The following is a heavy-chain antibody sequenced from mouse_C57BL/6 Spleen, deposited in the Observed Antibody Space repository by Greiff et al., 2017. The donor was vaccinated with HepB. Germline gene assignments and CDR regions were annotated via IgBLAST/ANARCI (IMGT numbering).Heavy chain of an antibody. CDR3: TRAIYYGRDY. V-gene: IGHV14-4*01. Sequence: EVHLVESGAELVRPGASVKLSCTASGFNIKDDYMHWVKQRPEQGLEWIGWIDPENGDTEYASKFQGKATITADTSSNTAYLQLSSLTSEDTAVYYCTRAIYYGRDYWGQGTTLTVSS. CDR1: GFNIKDDY. J-gene: IGHJ2*01. CDR2: IDPENGDT. D-gene: IGHD1-1*01.